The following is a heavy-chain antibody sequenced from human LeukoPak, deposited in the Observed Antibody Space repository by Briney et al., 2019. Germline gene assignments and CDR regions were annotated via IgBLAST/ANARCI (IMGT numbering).Heavy chain of an antibody. CDR3: ARNYYDSSGYYYVNFQH. J-gene: IGHJ1*01. V-gene: IGHV1-69*13. CDR2: IVPIFGTA. CDR1: GGTFSSYA. D-gene: IGHD3-22*01. Sequence: SVKVSCKASGGTFSSYAISWVRQAPGQGLEWMGGIVPIFGTANYAQKFQGRVTITADESTSTAYMELSSLRSEDTAVYYCARNYYDSSGYYYVNFQHWGQGTLVTVSS.